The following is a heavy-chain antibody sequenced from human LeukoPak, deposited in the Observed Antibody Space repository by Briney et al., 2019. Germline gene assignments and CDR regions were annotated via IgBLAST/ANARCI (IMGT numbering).Heavy chain of an antibody. CDR3: AKDHEIAVAGYLDY. D-gene: IGHD6-19*01. CDR2: IYSGGST. V-gene: IGHV3-66*01. Sequence: PGGSLRLSCAASGFTVSSNYMSWVRQAPGKGLEWVSVIYSGGSTYYADSVKGRFTISRDNSKNTLYLQMNSLRAEDTAVYYCAKDHEIAVAGYLDYWGQGTLVTVSS. CDR1: GFTVSSNY. J-gene: IGHJ4*02.